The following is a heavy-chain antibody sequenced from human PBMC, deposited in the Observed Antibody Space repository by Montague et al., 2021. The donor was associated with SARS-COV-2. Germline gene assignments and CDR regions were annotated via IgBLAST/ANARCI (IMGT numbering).Heavy chain of an antibody. D-gene: IGHD3-3*01. CDR1: GGSISSYY. CDR3: ARALVPEEWLFGGDYYYYMDV. Sequence: SETLSLTCTVSGGSISSYYWSWIRQPPGKGLEWIGYIYYCGSTNYNPSLKSRVTISVDTSKNQFSLMLSSVTAADTAVYYCARALVPEEWLFGGDYYYYMDVWGKGTTVTVSS. J-gene: IGHJ6*03. CDR2: IYYCGST. V-gene: IGHV4-59*01.